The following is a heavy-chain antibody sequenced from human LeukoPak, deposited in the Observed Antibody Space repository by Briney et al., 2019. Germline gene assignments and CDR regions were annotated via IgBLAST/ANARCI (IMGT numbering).Heavy chain of an antibody. CDR1: GFTFNRNA. Sequence: GGSLRLSCAASGFTFNRNAISWVRQAPGKGLEGVSTIGGSGDKTFYADSVKGRFTISRDNSKNMLRLQMSSLTGEDTALYYCVRRGDASSGWGDHDYWGQGALVTVSS. CDR2: IGGSGDKT. V-gene: IGHV3-23*01. J-gene: IGHJ4*02. CDR3: VRRGDASSGWGDHDY. D-gene: IGHD6-19*01.